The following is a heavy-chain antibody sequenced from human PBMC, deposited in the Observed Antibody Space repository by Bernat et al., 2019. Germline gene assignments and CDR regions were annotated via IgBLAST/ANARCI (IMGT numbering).Heavy chain of an antibody. CDR2: VRNNAYSYAT. CDR1: GFTFSASH. D-gene: IGHD2-2*01. V-gene: IGHV3-73*01. Sequence: EVQLVESGGGLVQPGGSLKLSCAASGFTFSASHMHWVRQASGKGLEWVGHVRNNAYSYATAYAASVKGRFTISRDDSRDTAYLQMNSLKTEDTAVYYCTRQTISCHDYWGPGTLVTVSS. CDR3: TRQTISCHDY. J-gene: IGHJ4*02.